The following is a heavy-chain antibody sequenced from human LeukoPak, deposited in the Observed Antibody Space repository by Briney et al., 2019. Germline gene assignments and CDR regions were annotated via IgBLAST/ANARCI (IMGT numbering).Heavy chain of an antibody. D-gene: IGHD1-26*01. V-gene: IGHV4-59*01. CDR2: VYYRGNT. CDR3: ARVSHSWPWVFFDP. CDR1: GGSINSYY. Sequence: PSETLSLTCTVSGGSINSYYWSWIRQPPGKGLEWIGSVYYRGNTNYNPSLQSRLSISVDTSKNQFSLSLNSVTAADTAVYYCARVSHSWPWVFFDPWGRGTLVTVSS. J-gene: IGHJ2*01.